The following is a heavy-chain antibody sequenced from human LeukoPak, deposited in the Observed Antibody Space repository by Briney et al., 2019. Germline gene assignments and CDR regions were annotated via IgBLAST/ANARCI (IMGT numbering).Heavy chain of an antibody. CDR1: GGSISSYY. D-gene: IGHD6-19*01. J-gene: IGHJ5*02. V-gene: IGHV4-59*01. CDR3: ARGRGQQWLGPFDP. CDR2: IYYSGST. Sequence: PSETLSLTCTVSGGSISSYYWSWIRQPPGKGLEWIGYIYYSGSTNYNPSLKSRVTISVDTSKNQFSLKLSSVTAADTAVYYCARGRGQQWLGPFDPWGQGTLVTVSS.